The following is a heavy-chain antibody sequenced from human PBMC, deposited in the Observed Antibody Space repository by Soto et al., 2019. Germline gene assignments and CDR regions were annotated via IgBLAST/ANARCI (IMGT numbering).Heavy chain of an antibody. Sequence: GQGKESGPDLLNPRETLSLTAPVFVGSIPIISGAGSGRSAGKGREWLGRISINGTSHYHPSLRSRVTMSIETSKNQFSLNLRSVTAADTAVYYCARESGDNWTYEVDWGQGTLVTVSS. J-gene: IGHJ4*02. CDR2: ISINGTS. V-gene: IGHV4-4*07. D-gene: IGHD1-7*01. CDR3: ARESGDNWTYEVD. CDR1: VGSIPIIS.